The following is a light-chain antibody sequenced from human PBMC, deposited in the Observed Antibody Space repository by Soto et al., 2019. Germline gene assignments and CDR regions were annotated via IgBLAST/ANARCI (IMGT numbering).Light chain of an antibody. CDR1: QGVSSRY. J-gene: IGKJ2*01. V-gene: IGKV3-20*01. Sequence: VLTQAPGTLSLSPGERVTLSCRASQGVSSRYLAWYQQKPGHAPRRLLYGTSTSATGIPDRFSGSGSGTDFTLTVSRLEPEDFALYYYQEYGNSPLYTFAQGTKLESK. CDR3: QEYGNSPLYT. CDR2: GTS.